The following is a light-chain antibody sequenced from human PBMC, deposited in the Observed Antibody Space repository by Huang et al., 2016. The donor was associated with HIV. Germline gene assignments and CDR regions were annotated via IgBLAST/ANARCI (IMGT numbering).Light chain of an antibody. CDR2: ATS. CDR1: QGITKS. CDR3: QQYYNTPYT. Sequence: DIQMTQSPSSLSASVGDRVTITCRASQGITKSLVWYQQKPGKDPKLLLFATSRLERGVPSRFSGSGSGTDFTLTISSLQPEDFATYYCQQYYNTPYTFGQGTKLEIK. J-gene: IGKJ2*01. V-gene: IGKV1-NL1*01.